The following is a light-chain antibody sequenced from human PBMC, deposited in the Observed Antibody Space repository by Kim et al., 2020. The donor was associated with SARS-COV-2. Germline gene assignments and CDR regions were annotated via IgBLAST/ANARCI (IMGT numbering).Light chain of an antibody. CDR3: QKYNSAPNT. CDR1: QGISNY. Sequence: DIQMTQSPSSLSASVGDRVTITCRASQGISNYLARYQQKPGKVPKLLIYSASTSQSGVPSRFSGSGSGTDFTLTISSLQPEDVATYYCQKYNSAPNTFGQGTKLEI. V-gene: IGKV1-27*01. CDR2: SAS. J-gene: IGKJ2*01.